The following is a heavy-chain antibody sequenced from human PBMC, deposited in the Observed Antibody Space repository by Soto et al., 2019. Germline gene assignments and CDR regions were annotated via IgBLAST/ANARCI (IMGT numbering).Heavy chain of an antibody. Sequence: ASVKVSCKVSGYTLTELSMHWVRQAPGKGLEWMGGFDPEDGETIYAQKFQGRVTMTEDTSTDTAYMELSSLRSEDTAVYYCATRPSTATIVYYFDYWGQGTLVTVSS. CDR2: FDPEDGET. V-gene: IGHV1-24*01. CDR3: ATRPSTATIVYYFDY. J-gene: IGHJ4*02. CDR1: GYTLTELS. D-gene: IGHD5-12*01.